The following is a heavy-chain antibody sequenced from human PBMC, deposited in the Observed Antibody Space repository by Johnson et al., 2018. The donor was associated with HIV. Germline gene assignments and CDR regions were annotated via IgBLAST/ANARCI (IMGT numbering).Heavy chain of an antibody. Sequence: VQLVESGGGLVQPGRSLRLSCAASGFTFDDYAMHWVRQAPGKGLEWVSGISWNSGRIGYADSVKGRFTISRDNSKNTLYLQMNSLRAEDTAVYYCARGGVAVAGTNAFDIWGQGTMVTVSS. CDR2: ISWNSGRI. J-gene: IGHJ3*02. D-gene: IGHD6-19*01. V-gene: IGHV3-9*01. CDR1: GFTFDDYA. CDR3: ARGGVAVAGTNAFDI.